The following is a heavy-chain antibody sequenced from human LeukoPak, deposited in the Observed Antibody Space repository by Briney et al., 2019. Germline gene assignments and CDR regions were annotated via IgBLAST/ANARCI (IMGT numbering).Heavy chain of an antibody. D-gene: IGHD3-22*01. Sequence: GESLKISCKGSAYSFTSYWIGWVRQMPGKGLEWMGIIYPGDSDTRYSPSFQGQVTISADKSISTAYLQWSSLKASDTAMYYCARSSNYYDSSGYPAEYFQHWGQGTLVTVSS. J-gene: IGHJ1*01. V-gene: IGHV5-51*01. CDR1: AYSFTSYW. CDR2: IYPGDSDT. CDR3: ARSSNYYDSSGYPAEYFQH.